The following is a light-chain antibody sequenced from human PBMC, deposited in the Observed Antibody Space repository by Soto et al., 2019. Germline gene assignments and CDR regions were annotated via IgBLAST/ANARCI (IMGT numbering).Light chain of an antibody. CDR3: QQYYDIPYT. CDR1: QSILYSSNNKNH. CDR2: WAS. V-gene: IGKV4-1*01. J-gene: IGKJ2*01. Sequence: DIVMTQSPDSLAVSLGERATINCKSSQSILYSSNNKNHLAWYQQRPGQPPKLLIYWASTREFGVPDRFSGSGSGTDFTLTISSLQAEDVAVYYCQQYYDIPYTFGQGTKLEIK.